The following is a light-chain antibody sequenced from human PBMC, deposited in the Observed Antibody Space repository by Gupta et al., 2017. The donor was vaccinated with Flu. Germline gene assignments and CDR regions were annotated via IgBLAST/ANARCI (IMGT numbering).Light chain of an antibody. Sequence: EIVMTQSPATLSVSPGERATLSCRASQSVGSNLAWYQQKPGQAPRLLIYGASTRATGIPARFSGSGSGTEFTLTISSLQSEDFAVYYCQQDNNCPLLFGQGTKLEIK. J-gene: IGKJ2*01. CDR2: GAS. CDR3: QQDNNCPLL. V-gene: IGKV3-15*01. CDR1: QSVGSN.